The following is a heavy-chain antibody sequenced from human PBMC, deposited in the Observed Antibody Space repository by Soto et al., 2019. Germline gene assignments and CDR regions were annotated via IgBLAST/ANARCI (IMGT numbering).Heavy chain of an antibody. J-gene: IGHJ6*03. CDR1: GYSFTSYW. D-gene: IGHD6-13*01. Sequence: EVQLVQSGAEVKKPGESLKISCKGSGYSFTSYWIGWVRQMPGKGLEWMGIIYPGDSDTRYSPSCQGQVTISADKSISTAYLQWSSLKASDTAMYYCATSIAAAGNWEGLDYYYYMDVWGKGTTVTVSS. CDR2: IYPGDSDT. V-gene: IGHV5-51*03. CDR3: ATSIAAAGNWEGLDYYYYMDV.